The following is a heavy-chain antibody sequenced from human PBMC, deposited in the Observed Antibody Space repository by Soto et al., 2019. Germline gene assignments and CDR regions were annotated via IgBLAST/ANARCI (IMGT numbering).Heavy chain of an antibody. D-gene: IGHD2-21*02. CDR1: GETFTDYY. CDR3: ARGGHVVVVTAALDY. J-gene: IGHJ4*02. V-gene: IGHV1-46*01. Sequence: QVQLMQSGAEVKKPGASGTGSCKASGETFTDYYIHWVRQPPVQGLAWMATVNPSGGHTTYAQHFLGRVTMTRDTYTSTLYMELTSLTSDDTAIYYCARGGHVVVVTAALDYWGQGTLVTGSS. CDR2: VNPSGGHT.